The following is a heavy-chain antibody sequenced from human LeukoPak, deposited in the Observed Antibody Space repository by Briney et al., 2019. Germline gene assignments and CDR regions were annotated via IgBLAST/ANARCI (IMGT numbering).Heavy chain of an antibody. CDR3: TRHSGSYFYYYYYYMDV. J-gene: IGHJ6*03. D-gene: IGHD1-26*01. CDR2: IRYDGSNK. CDR1: GFTFSSYG. V-gene: IGHV3-30*02. Sequence: GGSLRLSCAASGFTFSSYGMHWVRQAPGKGLEWVAFIRYDGSNKYYADSVKGRFTISRDNSKNTLYLQMNSLKTEDTAVYYCTRHSGSYFYYYYYYMDVWGKGTTVTVSS.